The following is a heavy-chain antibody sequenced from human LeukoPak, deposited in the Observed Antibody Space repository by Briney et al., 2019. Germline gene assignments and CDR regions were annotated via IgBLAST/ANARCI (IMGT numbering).Heavy chain of an antibody. CDR2: ISSSSSYI. CDR3: ARDSPDCTNGVCYTYYYYYMDV. J-gene: IGHJ6*03. CDR1: RFTFSRYS. Sequence: GGSLRLSCAACRFTFSRYSMNWVRESTGKGLEWVSSISSSSSYIYYTYSVKGRFTISRDNAKNSQYLQRNILGAEDTAVYYCARDSPDCTNGVCYTYYYYYMDVWGKGTTGTVSS. D-gene: IGHD2-8*01. V-gene: IGHV3-21*04.